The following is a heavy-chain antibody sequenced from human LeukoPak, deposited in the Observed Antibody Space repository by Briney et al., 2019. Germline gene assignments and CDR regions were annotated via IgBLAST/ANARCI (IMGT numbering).Heavy chain of an antibody. Sequence: SETLSLTCAVYGGSFSGYYWSWIRQPPGKGLEWIGEINHSGSTYYNPSLKSRVTISVDRSKNQFSLKLSSVTAADTAVYYCARHCGGDCFFDYWGQGTLVTVSS. J-gene: IGHJ4*02. V-gene: IGHV4-34*01. CDR1: GGSFSGYY. CDR2: INHSGST. CDR3: ARHCGGDCFFDY. D-gene: IGHD2-21*02.